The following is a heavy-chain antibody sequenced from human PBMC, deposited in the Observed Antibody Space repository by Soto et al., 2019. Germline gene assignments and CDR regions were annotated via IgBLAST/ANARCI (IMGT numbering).Heavy chain of an antibody. V-gene: IGHV4-30-2*01. Sequence: PSETLSLTCAVSGGSISSGGYSWSWIRQPPGKDLEWIGYIYHSGSTYYNPSLKSKITISVDRSKNQIYLKLSTVTAADTTVYYCARVPDRWGQGTLVTVSS. CDR1: GGSISSGGYS. J-gene: IGHJ5*02. CDR2: IYHSGST. D-gene: IGHD2-2*01. CDR3: ARVPDR.